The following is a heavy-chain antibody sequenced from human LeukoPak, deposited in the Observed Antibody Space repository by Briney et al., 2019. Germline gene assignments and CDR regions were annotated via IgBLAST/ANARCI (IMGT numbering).Heavy chain of an antibody. J-gene: IGHJ4*02. CDR2: IWYDGSNK. Sequence: GGSLRLSCAASGFTFSSYAMSWVRQAPGKGLEWVAVIWYDGSNKYYADSVKGRFTISRDNSKNTLYLQMNSLRAEDTAVYYCARDRLGYGDLDYWGQGTLVTVSS. CDR1: GFTFSSYA. V-gene: IGHV3-33*08. D-gene: IGHD4-17*01. CDR3: ARDRLGYGDLDY.